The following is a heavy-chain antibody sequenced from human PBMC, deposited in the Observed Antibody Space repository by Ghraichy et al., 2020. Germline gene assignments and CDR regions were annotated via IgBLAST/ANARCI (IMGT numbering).Heavy chain of an antibody. D-gene: IGHD3-3*01. CDR3: ARAGASRFGVVIIGWFDP. V-gene: IGHV4-31*03. Sequence: SETLSLTCTVSGGSISSGGYYWSWIRQHPGKGLEWIGYIYYSGSTYYNPSLKSRVTISVDTSKNQFSLKLSSVTAADTAVYYCARAGASRFGVVIIGWFDPWGQGTLVTVSS. CDR2: IYYSGST. CDR1: GGSISSGGYY. J-gene: IGHJ5*02.